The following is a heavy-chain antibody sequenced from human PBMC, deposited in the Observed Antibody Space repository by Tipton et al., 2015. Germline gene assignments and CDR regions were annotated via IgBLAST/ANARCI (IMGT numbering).Heavy chain of an antibody. J-gene: IGHJ4*02. D-gene: IGHD3-3*01. CDR1: GYTFTSYG. V-gene: IGHV1-18*01. CDR2: IRTYNGNT. CDR3: ASVPSIFGVQIRKYYFDF. Sequence: QSGAEVKKPGASVKVSCKASGYTFTSYGFSWVRQAPGQGLEWMGWIRTYNGNTNYAQKLQGRVTMTTDTSTSTAYMELRSLRSDDTAVYYCASVPSIFGVQIRKYYFDFWGQGILVTVSS.